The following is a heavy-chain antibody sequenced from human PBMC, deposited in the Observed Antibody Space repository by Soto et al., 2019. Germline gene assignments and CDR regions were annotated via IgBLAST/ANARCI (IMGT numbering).Heavy chain of an antibody. J-gene: IGHJ6*02. V-gene: IGHV3-23*01. CDR1: GFTLSTYG. Sequence: LLESGGGLVQPGGSLRLSCAASGFTLSTYGMTWVRQAPGKGLEWVSAITGTGGNTYYVDSMKGRFTVSRDNSKNMLYLQVNSLRAEDTAVYYCARIRGYYYGLDLWGRGTTVTVSS. CDR3: ARIRGYYYGLDL. CDR2: ITGTGGNT.